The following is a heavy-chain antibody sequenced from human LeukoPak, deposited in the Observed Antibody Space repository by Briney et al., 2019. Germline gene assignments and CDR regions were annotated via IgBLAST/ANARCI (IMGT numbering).Heavy chain of an antibody. J-gene: IGHJ4*02. CDR2: TYYRSKWYN. D-gene: IGHD1-20*01. CDR3: AREADNWNDVGFDY. CDR1: GDSVSSNSAA. Sequence: SQTLPLTCAISGDSVSSNSAALNWIRQSPSRGLEWLGRTYYRSKWYNDYAVSVKSRITINPDTSKNQFSLQLNSVTPEDTAVYYCAREADNWNDVGFDYWGQGTLVTVSS. V-gene: IGHV6-1*01.